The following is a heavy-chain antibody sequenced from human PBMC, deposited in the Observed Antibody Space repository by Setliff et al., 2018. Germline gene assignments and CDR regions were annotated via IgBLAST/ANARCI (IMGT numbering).Heavy chain of an antibody. J-gene: IGHJ4*02. CDR1: GFTFSSYA. CDR2: IKQDGSEK. CDR3: ARVPPRDQAFDY. Sequence: PGGSLRLSCAASGFTFSSYAMSWVRQAPGKGLEWVANIKQDGSEKYYVDSVKGRFTISRDNAKNSLYLQMSSLRAEDTAVYYCARVPPRDQAFDYWGQGTLVTVSS. D-gene: IGHD2-21*02. V-gene: IGHV3-7*01.